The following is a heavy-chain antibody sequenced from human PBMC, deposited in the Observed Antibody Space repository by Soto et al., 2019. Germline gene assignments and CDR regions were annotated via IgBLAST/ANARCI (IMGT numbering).Heavy chain of an antibody. CDR2: IIPNFGST. CDR3: ARGRTDSGYYTNWLDP. D-gene: IGHD3-22*01. Sequence: SVKVACKASGGTFASDAITWALQAPGQGLEWVGRIIPNFGSTNYAQNLQGRVTISADKSTLTSYMELHSLTSGDTALYYCARGRTDSGYYTNWLDPWGQETQVTVSS. CDR1: GGTFASDA. J-gene: IGHJ5*02. V-gene: IGHV1-69*06.